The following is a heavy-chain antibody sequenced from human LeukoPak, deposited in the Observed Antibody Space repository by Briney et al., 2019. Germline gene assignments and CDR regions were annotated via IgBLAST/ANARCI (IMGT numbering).Heavy chain of an antibody. CDR1: GGSISSGSYY. Sequence: SQTLSLTCTVSGGSISSGSYYWSWIRQPAGKGLEWIGRIYTSGISGITSYNPSLKSRVTISLSTSKNQFSLKLSSVTAADTAVYYCARGKGPFDPWGQGTLVTVSS. V-gene: IGHV4-61*02. CDR3: ARGKGPFDP. CDR2: IYTSGISGIT. J-gene: IGHJ5*02.